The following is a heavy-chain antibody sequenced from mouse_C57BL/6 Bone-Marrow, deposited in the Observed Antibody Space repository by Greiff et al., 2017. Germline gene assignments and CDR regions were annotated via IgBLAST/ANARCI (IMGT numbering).Heavy chain of an antibody. J-gene: IGHJ2*01. D-gene: IGHD6-5*01. Sequence: EVKLMESGGGLVKPGGSLKLSCAASGFTFSSYAMSWVRQTPEKRLEWVATISDGGSYTYYPDNVKGRFTISRDNAKNNLYLQLSHLKSEDTAMYYCARDPIHCFDYWGQGTTLTVSS. V-gene: IGHV5-4*01. CDR3: ARDPIHCFDY. CDR1: GFTFSSYA. CDR2: ISDGGSYT.